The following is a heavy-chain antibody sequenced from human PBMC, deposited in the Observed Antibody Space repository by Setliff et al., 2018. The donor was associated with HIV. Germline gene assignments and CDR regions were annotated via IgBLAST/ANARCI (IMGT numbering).Heavy chain of an antibody. V-gene: IGHV4-59*11. CDR1: GGSISSHY. Sequence: SETLSLTCTVSGGSISSHYWSWIRQRPGKGLEWIGYIYYSGSTKYNPSLKSRVTISADTSKNKFSLKLSSVTAADTAVYYCARGPYCSGGSCYSSLDYWGQGTLVTVSS. CDR2: IYYSGST. D-gene: IGHD2-15*01. CDR3: ARGPYCSGGSCYSSLDY. J-gene: IGHJ4*02.